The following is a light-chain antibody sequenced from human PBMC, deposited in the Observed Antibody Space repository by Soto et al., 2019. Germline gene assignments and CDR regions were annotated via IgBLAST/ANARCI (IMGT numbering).Light chain of an antibody. Sequence: EVVLTQSPGTLSLSPGERATLSCRASQSVSSGKLVWYQQKPGQAPRLLIYGAYNRAIGIPDRFSVSGSGTDFTLTITRLEPEDFVLYYCQHDDGPPLTVGGGTMLEI. V-gene: IGKV3-20*01. CDR1: QSVSSGK. J-gene: IGKJ4*01. CDR2: GAY. CDR3: QHDDGPPLT.